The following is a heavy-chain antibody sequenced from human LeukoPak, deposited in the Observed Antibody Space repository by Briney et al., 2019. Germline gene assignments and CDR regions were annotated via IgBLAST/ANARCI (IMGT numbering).Heavy chain of an antibody. Sequence: SVKVSCKASGGTFSSYAISWVRQAPGQGIECMGRIIPIFGTANYAQKFQGRVTITTDESTSTAYMELSSLRSEDTAVYYCARDSVSATNSDWVQGTLVTVSS. CDR1: GGTFSSYA. CDR3: ARDSVSATNSD. D-gene: IGHD2-15*01. J-gene: IGHJ4*02. V-gene: IGHV1-69*05. CDR2: IIPIFGTA.